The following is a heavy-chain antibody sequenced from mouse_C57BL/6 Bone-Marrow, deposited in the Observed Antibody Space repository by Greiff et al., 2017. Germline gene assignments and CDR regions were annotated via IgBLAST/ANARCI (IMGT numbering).Heavy chain of an antibody. CDR1: GYTFTSYW. CDR2: IHPNSGST. J-gene: IGHJ2*01. D-gene: IGHD2-3*01. CDR3: ASYDGYYGY. Sequence: QVQLQQPGAELVKPGASVKLSCKASGYTFTSYWMHWVKQRPGQGLEWIGMIHPNSGSTNYNEKFKSKATLTVAKSSSTAYLQLSRLTSEDSAVYDCASYDGYYGYWGQGTTLTVSA. V-gene: IGHV1-64*01.